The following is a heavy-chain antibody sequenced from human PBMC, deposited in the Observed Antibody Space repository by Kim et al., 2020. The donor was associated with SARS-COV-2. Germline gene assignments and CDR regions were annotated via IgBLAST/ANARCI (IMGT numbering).Heavy chain of an antibody. V-gene: IGHV4-34*01. J-gene: IGHJ6*02. CDR2: INHSGST. Sequence: SETLSLTCAVYGGSFSGYYWSWIRQPPGKGLEWIGEINHSGSTNYNPSLKSRVTISVDTSKNQFSLKLSSVTAADTAVYYCARGHFYFYYGMDVWGQGTTVTVPS. CDR3: ARGHFYFYYGMDV. CDR1: GGSFSGYY. D-gene: IGHD2-21*02.